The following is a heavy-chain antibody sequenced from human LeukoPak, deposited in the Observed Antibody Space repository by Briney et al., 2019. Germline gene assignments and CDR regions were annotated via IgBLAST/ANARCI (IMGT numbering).Heavy chain of an antibody. Sequence: QPGRSLRLSCAASGFTFSSYGMHWVRQTPGKGLEWVALISFDGSNKYYADSVMGRFTISRDNSKNTLYLQMNSLRAEDTAVYYCAKRPLSGYYSYDAFDIWGQRTMVTVSS. CDR2: ISFDGSNK. D-gene: IGHD3-22*01. J-gene: IGHJ3*02. CDR1: GFTFSSYG. V-gene: IGHV3-30*18. CDR3: AKRPLSGYYSYDAFDI.